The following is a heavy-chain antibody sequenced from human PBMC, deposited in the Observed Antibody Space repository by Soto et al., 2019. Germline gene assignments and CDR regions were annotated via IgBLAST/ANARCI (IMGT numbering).Heavy chain of an antibody. CDR2: VNRRGPA. J-gene: IGHJ5*02. V-gene: IGHV4-34*01. CDR1: GGSFRHYC. CDR3: TRAVRFATSWFAA. Sequence: ETLSLTCGVQGGSFRHYCCFWVGQPTGNGLEWIGEVNRRGPATYNPSLQRRITISIDSSNNPVSLKRTSVTAADTAMYFCTRAVRFATSWFAARGQGTQVT. D-gene: IGHD3-10*01.